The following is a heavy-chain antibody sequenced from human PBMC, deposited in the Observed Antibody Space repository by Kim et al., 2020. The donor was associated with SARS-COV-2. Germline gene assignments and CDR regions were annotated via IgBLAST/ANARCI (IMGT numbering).Heavy chain of an antibody. CDR3: VRENWGRFDY. CDR1: GFPFSDWW. J-gene: IGHJ4*02. Sequence: GGSLRLSCATSGFPFSDWWMSWIRQAPGKGLEWLSYIANGGHHIRYADSVKGRFTVSRDDAQNSLSLQMTSLTVEDTAMYFCVRENWGRFDYWGQGTLVTVSS. CDR2: IANGGHHI. D-gene: IGHD7-27*01. V-gene: IGHV3-11*01.